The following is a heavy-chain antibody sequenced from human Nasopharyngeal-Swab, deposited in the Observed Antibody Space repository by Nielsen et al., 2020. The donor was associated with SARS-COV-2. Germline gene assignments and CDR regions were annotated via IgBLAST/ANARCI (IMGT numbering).Heavy chain of an antibody. V-gene: IGHV3-30-3*01. CDR3: ARDGPDHQGDYYFDY. Sequence: GGSLRLSCAASGFTFSSYAMHWVRQAPGKGLEWVAVISYDGSNKYYADSVKGRFTTSRDNSKNTLYLQMNSLRAEDTAVYYCARDGPDHQGDYYFDYWGQGTLVTVSS. J-gene: IGHJ4*02. CDR1: GFTFSSYA. CDR2: ISYDGSNK. D-gene: IGHD1-14*01.